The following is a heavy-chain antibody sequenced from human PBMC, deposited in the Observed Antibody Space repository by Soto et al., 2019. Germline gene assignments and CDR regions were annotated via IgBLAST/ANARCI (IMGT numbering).Heavy chain of an antibody. Sequence: DVQLVESGGGLVQPGGSLKLSCAASGFTFGGAAVHWVRQASGKGLEWVGRIRNKSNRYGTAYAESVKGRFTISRDDSQNTAYLRMSSLKTEDTAVYYCSSSPNADGRYSWGQGTLVTVSS. D-gene: IGHD3-16*01. V-gene: IGHV3-73*02. J-gene: IGHJ4*02. CDR3: SSSPNADGRYS. CDR2: IRNKSNRYGT. CDR1: GFTFGGAA.